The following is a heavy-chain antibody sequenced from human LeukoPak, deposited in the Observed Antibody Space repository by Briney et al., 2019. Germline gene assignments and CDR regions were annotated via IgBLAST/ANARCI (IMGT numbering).Heavy chain of an antibody. V-gene: IGHV3-23*01. CDR1: GFTFSSYA. Sequence: GGSLRLSCAASGFTFSSYAMSWVLQAPGKGLEWVSGISGSGDNTYYADSVKGRFTISRDNSKNTLYVQVNSLGTEDTAAYYCAKGSYYDSSGSFYFDYWGQGTLVTVSS. CDR3: AKGSYYDSSGSFYFDY. J-gene: IGHJ4*02. D-gene: IGHD3-22*01. CDR2: ISGSGDNT.